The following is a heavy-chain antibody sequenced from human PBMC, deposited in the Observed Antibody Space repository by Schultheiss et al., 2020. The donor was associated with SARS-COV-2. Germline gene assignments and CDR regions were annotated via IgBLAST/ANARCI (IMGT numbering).Heavy chain of an antibody. D-gene: IGHD3-3*01. J-gene: IGHJ3*02. CDR1: GYTFRLYW. V-gene: IGHV3-7*03. Sequence: GESLKISCTASGYTFRLYWMSWVRQAPGKGLEWVASIKQDGSEKFYVDSVKDQFTISRDNVKNSLYLQMNSLRADDTAVYYCARGATIFGVVLDAFDIWGQGTMVTVSS. CDR3: ARGATIFGVVLDAFDI. CDR2: IKQDGSEK.